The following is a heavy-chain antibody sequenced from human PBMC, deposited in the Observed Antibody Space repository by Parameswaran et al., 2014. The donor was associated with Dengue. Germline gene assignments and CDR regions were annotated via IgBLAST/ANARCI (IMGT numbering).Heavy chain of an antibody. V-gene: IGHV5-10-1*01. J-gene: IGHJ4*02. CDR2: IDPSDSYT. Sequence: VRQMPGKGLEWMGRIDPSDSYTNYSPSFQGHVTISADKSISTAYLQWSSLKASDTAMYYCARSMGVALGYWGQGTLVTVSS. D-gene: IGHD2/OR15-2a*01. CDR3: ARSMGVALGY.